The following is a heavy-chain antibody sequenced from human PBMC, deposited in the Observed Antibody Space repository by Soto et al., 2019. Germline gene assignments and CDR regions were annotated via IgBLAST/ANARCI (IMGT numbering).Heavy chain of an antibody. D-gene: IGHD3-3*01. V-gene: IGHV3-9*01. CDR2: ISWNSGSI. CDR3: AKALTIFGVVLGGFFDY. J-gene: IGHJ4*02. Sequence: EVQLVESGGGLVQPGRSLRLSCAASGFTFDDYAMHWVRQAPGKGLEWVSGISWNSGSIGYADSGKGRFTISRDNAKNSLYLQMNSLRAEDTALYYCAKALTIFGVVLGGFFDYWGQGTLVTVSS. CDR1: GFTFDDYA.